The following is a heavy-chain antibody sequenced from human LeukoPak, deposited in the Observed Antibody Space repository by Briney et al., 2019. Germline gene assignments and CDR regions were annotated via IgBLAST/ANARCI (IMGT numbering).Heavy chain of an antibody. D-gene: IGHD5-12*01. CDR1: GFTFRNYG. CDR3: ANPQSRGYDYLDY. CDR2: ISIDGSEK. Sequence: PGRSLRLSCAASGFTFRNYGMHWVRQAPPKGLERVAVISIDGSEKYYADSVKGRLTISRDNSKNTLYLQMNSLRGDDTAVYYCANPQSRGYDYLDYWGQGTLVTVSS. V-gene: IGHV3-30*18. J-gene: IGHJ4*02.